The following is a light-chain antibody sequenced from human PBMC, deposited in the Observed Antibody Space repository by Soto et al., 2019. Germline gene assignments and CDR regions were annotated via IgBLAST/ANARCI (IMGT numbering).Light chain of an antibody. CDR3: SSYTSVNLYV. Sequence: QSALNQPASVFGSPGQSISISCTGTRSDVGGYKHVSWYQQHPGKVPRLIIFDVSSRPSGVSHRFSGSKSGDTASLTISGLQAEDEADYYCSSYTSVNLYVFGTGTRSPS. V-gene: IGLV2-14*03. CDR1: RSDVGGYKH. J-gene: IGLJ1*01. CDR2: DVS.